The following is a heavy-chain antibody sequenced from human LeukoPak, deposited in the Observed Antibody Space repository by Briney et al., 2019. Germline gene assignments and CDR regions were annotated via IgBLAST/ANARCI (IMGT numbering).Heavy chain of an antibody. D-gene: IGHD4-17*01. CDR1: GFTFSSYW. Sequence: GGSLRLSCAASGFTFSSYWMHWVRQAPGKGLVWVSRINSDGISTSYADSVEGRFTISRDNAKNTLYLQMNSLRADDTAVYYCAKGGATVIDYWGQGTLVTVSS. CDR3: AKGGATVIDY. J-gene: IGHJ4*02. V-gene: IGHV3-74*01. CDR2: INSDGIST.